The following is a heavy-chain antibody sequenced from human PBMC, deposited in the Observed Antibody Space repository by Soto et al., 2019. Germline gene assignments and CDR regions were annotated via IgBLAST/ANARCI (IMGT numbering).Heavy chain of an antibody. V-gene: IGHV1-8*01. Sequence: ASVKVSCKASGYTFTNSDINWLRQSAGQGLEWMGWMNPDSGHAAYAQKFQGRVTLTTSTSTSTVYMEMRSLGSEDTAVYYCARRPHCSGGICYYGLDNWGQGTLVTVSS. J-gene: IGHJ4*02. CDR1: GYTFTNSD. D-gene: IGHD2-15*01. CDR3: ARRPHCSGGICYYGLDN. CDR2: MNPDSGHA.